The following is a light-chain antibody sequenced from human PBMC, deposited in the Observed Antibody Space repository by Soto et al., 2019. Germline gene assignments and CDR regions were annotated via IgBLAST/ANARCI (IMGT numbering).Light chain of an antibody. J-gene: IGLJ2*01. V-gene: IGLV2-8*01. CDR1: SSDVGGYNY. CDR2: DVT. CDR3: SSYAGSNNVV. Sequence: QSALTQPPSASGAPGQSVTISCTGTSSDVGGYNYVSWYQQHPGKAPKLIIYDVTKRPSGVPDRFSGSKSGRTASLTVAGLQTYDEADYFCSSYAGSNNVVFGGGTKLTVL.